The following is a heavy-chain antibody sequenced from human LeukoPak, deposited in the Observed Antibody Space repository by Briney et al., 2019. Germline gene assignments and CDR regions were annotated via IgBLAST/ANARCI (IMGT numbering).Heavy chain of an antibody. Sequence: SETLSLTCTVSGGSISSYYRSWIRQPPGKGLEWIGYIYYSGSTNYNPSLKSRVTISVDTSKNQFTLKLSSVTAADTAVYYCARHYYDSSAYRYWGQGTLVTVSS. D-gene: IGHD3-22*01. V-gene: IGHV4-59*08. J-gene: IGHJ4*02. CDR3: ARHYYDSSAYRY. CDR2: IYYSGST. CDR1: GGSISSYY.